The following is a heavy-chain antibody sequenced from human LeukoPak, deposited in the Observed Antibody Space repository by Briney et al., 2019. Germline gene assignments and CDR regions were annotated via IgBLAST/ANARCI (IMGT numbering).Heavy chain of an antibody. D-gene: IGHD3-10*01. V-gene: IGHV3-23*01. CDR3: AKAIWFGELPFDY. CDR1: GFTFSSFG. Sequence: QSGGSLRLSCAASGFTFSSFGMSWVRQAPGKGLEWVSAISGSGGSTYYADSVKGRFTISRDNSKNTLYLQMNSLRAEDTAVYYCAKAIWFGELPFDYWGQGTLVTVSS. J-gene: IGHJ4*02. CDR2: ISGSGGST.